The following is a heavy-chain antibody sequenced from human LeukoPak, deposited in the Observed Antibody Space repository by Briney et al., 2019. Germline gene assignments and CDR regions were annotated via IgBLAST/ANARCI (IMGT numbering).Heavy chain of an antibody. CDR3: ARGLRTGGNGYYYYMDV. V-gene: IGHV4-39*07. J-gene: IGHJ6*03. CDR1: GGSISSSSYY. CDR2: IYYSGST. Sequence: PSETLSLTCTVSGGSISSSSYYWGWIRQPPGKGLEWIGSIYYSGSTYYNPSLKSRVTISVDTSKNQFSLKLSSVTAADTAVYYCARGLRTGGNGYYYYMDVWGKGTTVTVSS. D-gene: IGHD4-23*01.